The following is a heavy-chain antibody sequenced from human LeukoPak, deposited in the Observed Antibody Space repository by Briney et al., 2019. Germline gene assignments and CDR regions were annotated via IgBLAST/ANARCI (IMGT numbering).Heavy chain of an antibody. Sequence: ASVKVSCKASGYTFTSYYMHWVRQAPGQWLEWMGIINPSGGSTSYAQKFQGRVTMTRDTSTSTVYMELSSLRSEDTAVYYCARVGPFTIFGVVTPYYFDYWGQGTLVTVSS. CDR1: GYTFTSYY. V-gene: IGHV1-46*03. CDR2: INPSGGST. D-gene: IGHD3-3*01. CDR3: ARVGPFTIFGVVTPYYFDY. J-gene: IGHJ4*02.